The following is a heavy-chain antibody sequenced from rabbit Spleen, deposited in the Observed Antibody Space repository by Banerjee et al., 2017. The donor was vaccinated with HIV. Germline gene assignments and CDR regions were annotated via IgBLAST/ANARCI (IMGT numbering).Heavy chain of an antibody. D-gene: IGHD8-1*01. V-gene: IGHV1S40*01. CDR2: IYSGNSGYT. CDR1: GFSFGNNDY. J-gene: IGHJ6*01. Sequence: QSLDESGGGLVKPGASLTVTCTASGFSFGNNDYMCWVRQAPGKGLEWIACIYSGNSGYTYYATWATGRFTISKTSSTTVTLQVTSLTVADTATYFCARDTASSFSSYGMDLWGQGTLVTVS. CDR3: ARDTASSFSSYGMDL.